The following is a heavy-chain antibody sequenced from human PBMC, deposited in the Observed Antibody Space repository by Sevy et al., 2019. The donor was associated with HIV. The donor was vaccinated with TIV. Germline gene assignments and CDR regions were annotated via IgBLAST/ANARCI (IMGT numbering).Heavy chain of an antibody. V-gene: IGHV3-48*01. Sequence: GGSLRLSCAASGFTFSSYSMNWVRQAPGKGLEWVSYISSSSSTIYYADSVKGRFTISRDNAKNSLYLQMNSLRAEDTAVYYCATPSRYWWCKLCFDYWGQGTLVTVSS. CDR2: ISSSSSTI. J-gene: IGHJ4*02. CDR3: ATPSRYWWCKLCFDY. CDR1: GFTFSSYS. D-gene: IGHD2-8*02.